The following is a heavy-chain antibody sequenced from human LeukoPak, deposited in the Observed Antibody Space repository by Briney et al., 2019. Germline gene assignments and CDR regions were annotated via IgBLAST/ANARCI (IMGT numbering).Heavy chain of an antibody. V-gene: IGHV1-18*01. CDR1: GYTFTSYA. CDR2: IRAHNGDT. Sequence: ASVKVSCKSSGYTFTSYAISWVRQAPGQGLEWMGWIRAHNGDTNHAQQLQGRVTMTTDTSTRTAYMELRSLRSEDTAVYYCARGEFICTINTCYASALDSWGQGTLVTISS. CDR3: ARGEFICTINTCYASALDS. J-gene: IGHJ4*02. D-gene: IGHD2-2*01.